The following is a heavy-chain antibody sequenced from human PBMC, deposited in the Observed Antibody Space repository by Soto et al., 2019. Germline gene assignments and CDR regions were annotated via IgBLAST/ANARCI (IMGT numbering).Heavy chain of an antibody. CDR1: GGSISSSSYY. D-gene: IGHD4-17*01. CDR2: IYYSGST. CDR3: ARSMTTVVTLDY. J-gene: IGHJ4*02. V-gene: IGHV4-39*01. Sequence: QLQLQESGPGLVKPSEILSLTCTVSGGSISSSSYYWGWIRQPPGKGLEWIGSIYYSGSTYYNPSLKSRVTISVDTSKNQFSLKLSSVTAADTAVYYCARSMTTVVTLDYWGQGTLVTVSS.